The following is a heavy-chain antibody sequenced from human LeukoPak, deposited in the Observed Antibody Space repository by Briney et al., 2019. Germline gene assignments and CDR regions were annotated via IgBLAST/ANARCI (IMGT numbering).Heavy chain of an antibody. CDR2: ISWNSGSI. CDR3: AKGLRESVPSVFDY. V-gene: IGHV3-9*01. J-gene: IGHJ4*02. Sequence: GGSLRLSCAASGFTFDDYAMHWVRQAPGKGLEWVSGISWNSGSIGYADSVKGRFTISRDNAKNSLYLQMNSLRAEDTALYYCAKGLRESVPSVFDYWGQGTLVTVSS. CDR1: GFTFDDYA. D-gene: IGHD6-19*01.